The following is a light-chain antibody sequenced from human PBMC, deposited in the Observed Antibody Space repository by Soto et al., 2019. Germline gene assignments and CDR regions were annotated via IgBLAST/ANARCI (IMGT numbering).Light chain of an antibody. Sequence: DIVMTQSPDSLAVSLGERATINCKSSQSVLYSSNNKNYLAWYQQEPGQPPKLLIYWASTRESGVPDRFSGRGSVTDVTLTISSLQPEDLAVYYCQQYYTTPYTFGQGTKLELK. CDR3: QQYYTTPYT. CDR1: QSVLYSSNNKNY. J-gene: IGKJ2*01. CDR2: WAS. V-gene: IGKV4-1*01.